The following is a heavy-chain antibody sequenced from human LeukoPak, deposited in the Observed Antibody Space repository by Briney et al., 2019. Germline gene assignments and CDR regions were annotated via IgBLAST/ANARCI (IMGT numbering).Heavy chain of an antibody. V-gene: IGHV5-51*01. CDR1: GYSFTSYW. D-gene: IGHD3-22*01. CDR2: IYPGDSDT. J-gene: IGHJ4*02. Sequence: GESLKISCQGSGYSFTSYWIGWVREMPGKGLEWMGIIYPGDSDTRYSPSFQGQVTISADKSISTAYLQWSSLKASDTVMYFCAKSRSGYHFDYWGQGTLVTVSS. CDR3: AKSRSGYHFDY.